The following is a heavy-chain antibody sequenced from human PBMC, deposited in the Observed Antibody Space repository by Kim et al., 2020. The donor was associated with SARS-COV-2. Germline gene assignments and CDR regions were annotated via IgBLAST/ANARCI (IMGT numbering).Heavy chain of an antibody. CDR2: ISYDGSNK. J-gene: IGHJ4*02. CDR1: GFTFSSYA. CDR3: ARECPSPERSQYYYDSSGYPDY. Sequence: GGSLRLSCAASGFTFSSYAMHWVRQAPGKGLEWVAVISYDGSNKYYADSVKGRFTISRDNSKNTLYLQMNSLRAEDTAVYYCARECPSPERSQYYYDSSGYPDYWGQGTLVTVSS. D-gene: IGHD3-22*01. V-gene: IGHV3-30-3*01.